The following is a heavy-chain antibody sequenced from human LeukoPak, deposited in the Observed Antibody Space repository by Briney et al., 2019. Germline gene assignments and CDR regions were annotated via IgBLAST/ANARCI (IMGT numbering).Heavy chain of an antibody. CDR2: INHSGST. CDR3: ARRGASIWFGELMRSRNWFDP. Sequence: SETLSLTCAVYGGSFSGYYWSWIRQPPGKGLESIGEINHSGSTNYNPSLKSRVTISVDTSKNQFSLKLSSVTAADTAVYYCARRGASIWFGELMRSRNWFDPWGQGTLVTVSS. V-gene: IGHV4-34*01. J-gene: IGHJ5*02. CDR1: GGSFSGYY. D-gene: IGHD3-10*01.